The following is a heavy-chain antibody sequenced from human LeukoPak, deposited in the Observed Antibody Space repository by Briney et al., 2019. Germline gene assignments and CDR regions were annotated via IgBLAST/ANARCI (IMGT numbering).Heavy chain of an antibody. CDR3: ARGSYYYDSSDLLRSLGY. D-gene: IGHD3-22*01. J-gene: IGHJ4*02. V-gene: IGHV1-2*02. CDR2: INPNSGGT. Sequence: ASVKVSCKASGYTFTGYYMHWVRQAPGRGLEWMGWINPNSGGTNYAQKFQGRVTMTRDTSISTAYMELSRLRSDDTAVYYCARGSYYYDSSDLLRSLGYWGQGTLVTVSS. CDR1: GYTFTGYY.